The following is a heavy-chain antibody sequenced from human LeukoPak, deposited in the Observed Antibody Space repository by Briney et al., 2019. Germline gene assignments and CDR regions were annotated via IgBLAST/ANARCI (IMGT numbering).Heavy chain of an antibody. Sequence: GGSLRLSCAASGFTFSSYGMHWVRQAPGKGLEWVAVIWYDGSNKYYAESVEGRFTISRDNSKNTLYLQMNSLRAEDTAVYYCAKAPPLFDTGTTFDPWGQGTLVTVSS. D-gene: IGHD2/OR15-2a*01. J-gene: IGHJ5*02. CDR1: GFTFSSYG. CDR3: AKAPPLFDTGTTFDP. V-gene: IGHV3-33*06. CDR2: IWYDGSNK.